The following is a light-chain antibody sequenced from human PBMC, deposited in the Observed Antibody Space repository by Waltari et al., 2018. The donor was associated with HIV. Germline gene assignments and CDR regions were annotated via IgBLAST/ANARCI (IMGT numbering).Light chain of an antibody. J-gene: IGLJ2*01. Sequence: QAVVTQEPSLSVSPGKTITLTCGLSSASVSTSFFPSWYQLTPGQPPRSLLYNSDVRSSGVPDRFSGSIVGNKAALTITGAQAEDESVYYCVVYVRSGRVFGGGTRLTVL. V-gene: IGLV8-61*01. CDR3: VVYVRSGRV. CDR2: NSD. CDR1: SASVSTSFF.